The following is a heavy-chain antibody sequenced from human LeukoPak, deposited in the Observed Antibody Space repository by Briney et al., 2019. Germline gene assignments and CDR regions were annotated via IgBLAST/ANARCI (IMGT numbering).Heavy chain of an antibody. CDR3: ARDSYSTTNWSDY. J-gene: IGHJ4*02. V-gene: IGHV1-18*01. CDR2: VNNYNGNT. Sequence: ASVKVSCKASGYTFTSYGISWVRQAPGQGLEWMGWVNNYNGNTNYAQKFQDRVTMATDTSTRTASMELRSLRSDDTAVYYCARDSYSTTNWSDYWGQGTLVTVSS. CDR1: GYTFTSYG. D-gene: IGHD1-1*01.